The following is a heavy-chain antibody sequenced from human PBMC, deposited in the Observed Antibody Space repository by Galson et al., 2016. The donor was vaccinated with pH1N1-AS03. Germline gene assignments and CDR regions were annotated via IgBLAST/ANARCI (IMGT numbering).Heavy chain of an antibody. CDR3: ARNSDSLGAFDV. J-gene: IGHJ3*01. CDR1: GGTFDNHP. D-gene: IGHD1-7*01. CDR2: FIPIFETT. V-gene: IGHV1-69*05. Sequence: SVKVSCKASGGTFDNHPINWVRQAPGQGLEWMGGFIPIFETTNYAPKYQGRVTFTTDDSTTTVYMELSNLRSEDTAVYYCARNSDSLGAFDVWGQGTLLSVSS.